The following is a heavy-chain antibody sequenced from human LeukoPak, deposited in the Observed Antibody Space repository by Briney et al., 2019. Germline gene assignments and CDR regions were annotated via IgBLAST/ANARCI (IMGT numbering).Heavy chain of an antibody. Sequence: PGGSLRLSYAASGFTFSNYAMSWVRQAPGKGLEWVSTISGSGTGTYYADSVRGRFTISRDNSQNTLYLQINSLRAEDTAVYSCAKSYSSSSELDFWGQGTLVTVSS. CDR2: ISGSGTGT. CDR3: AKSYSSSSELDF. CDR1: GFTFSNYA. J-gene: IGHJ4*02. D-gene: IGHD6-6*01. V-gene: IGHV3-23*01.